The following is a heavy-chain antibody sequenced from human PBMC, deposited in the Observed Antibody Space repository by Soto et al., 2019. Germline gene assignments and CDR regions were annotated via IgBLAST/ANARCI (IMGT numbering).Heavy chain of an antibody. J-gene: IGHJ6*02. CDR3: AAVVVSTPGYYYYGMDV. D-gene: IGHD3-22*01. V-gene: IGHV5-51*04. Sequence: GESLKISCKGSGYSFTSYWIGWVRQMPGKGLEWMGIIYPGDSDTRYSPSFQGQVTISADKPIRTAYLQWSSLKASDTAMYYCAAVVVSTPGYYYYGMDVWGQGTTVTVSS. CDR2: IYPGDSDT. CDR1: GYSFTSYW.